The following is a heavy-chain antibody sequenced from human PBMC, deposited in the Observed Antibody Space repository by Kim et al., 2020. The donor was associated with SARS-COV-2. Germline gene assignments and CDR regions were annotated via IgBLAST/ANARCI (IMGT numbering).Heavy chain of an antibody. CDR3: ARTSGTFYRTYDAFDI. CDR2: IHCSGTT. V-gene: IGHV4-39*07. J-gene: IGHJ3*02. Sequence: SETLSLTCTVSGGSISSSSYYWGWIRQPPGKGLEWIGSIHCSGTTYYNPSLKSRVTISVDTSKIQFSLQLSSVTAADTAVYYCARTSGTFYRTYDAFDIWGQGTIVTVSS. CDR1: GGSISSSSYY. D-gene: IGHD1-26*01.